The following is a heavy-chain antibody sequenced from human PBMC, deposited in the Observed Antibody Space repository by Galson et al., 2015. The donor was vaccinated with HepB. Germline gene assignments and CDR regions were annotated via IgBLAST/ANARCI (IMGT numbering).Heavy chain of an antibody. V-gene: IGHV1-69*13. Sequence: SVKVSCKASGGTFSSYAISWVRQAPGQGLEWMGGIIPIFGTANYAQKFQGRVTITADESTSTAYMELSSLRSGDTAVYYCAGDGSGSYTHTNYYYYGMDVWGQGTTVTVSS. CDR3: AGDGSGSYTHTNYYYYGMDV. CDR1: GGTFSSYA. J-gene: IGHJ6*02. CDR2: IIPIFGTA. D-gene: IGHD3-10*01.